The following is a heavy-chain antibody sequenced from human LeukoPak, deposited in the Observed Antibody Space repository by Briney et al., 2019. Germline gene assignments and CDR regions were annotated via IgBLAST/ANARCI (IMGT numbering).Heavy chain of an antibody. CDR3: ARTSYGSARGKFDY. CDR2: INHSGST. CDR1: GGSFSGYY. J-gene: IGHJ4*02. Sequence: SETLSLTCAVYGGSFSGYYWSWIRQPPGKGLEWNGEINHSGSTNYNPSLKSRVTISVDTSKNQFSLKLSSVTAADTAVYYCARTSYGSARGKFDYWGQGTLVTVSS. V-gene: IGHV4-34*01. D-gene: IGHD3-10*01.